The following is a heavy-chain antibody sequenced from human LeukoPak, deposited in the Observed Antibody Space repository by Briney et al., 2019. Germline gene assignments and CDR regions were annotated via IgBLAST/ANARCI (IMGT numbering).Heavy chain of an antibody. Sequence: GASAKVSCKASGGTFSSYAISWVRQAPGQGLEWMGRIIPILGIANYAQKFQGRVTITADKSTSTAYMELSSLRSEDTAVYYCEVGRFGESTYDYWGQGTLVTVSS. CDR1: GGTFSSYA. CDR3: EVGRFGESTYDY. CDR2: IIPILGIA. V-gene: IGHV1-69*04. J-gene: IGHJ4*02. D-gene: IGHD3-10*01.